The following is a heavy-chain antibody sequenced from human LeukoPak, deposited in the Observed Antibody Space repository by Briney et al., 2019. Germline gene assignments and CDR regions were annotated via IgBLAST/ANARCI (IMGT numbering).Heavy chain of an antibody. CDR2: IYTSGST. D-gene: IGHD5-18*01. CDR3: ARYWGQLWSFDP. Sequence: SETLSLTCTVSGGSISSGSYYWSWLRQPAGKGLEWIGRIYTSGSTNYNPSLKSRVTISVDTSKNQFSLKLCSVTAADTAVYYCARYWGQLWSFDPWGQGTLVTVSS. V-gene: IGHV4-61*02. CDR1: GGSISSGSYY. J-gene: IGHJ5*02.